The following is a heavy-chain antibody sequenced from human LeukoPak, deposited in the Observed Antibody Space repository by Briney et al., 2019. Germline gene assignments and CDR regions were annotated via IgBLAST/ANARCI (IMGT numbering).Heavy chain of an antibody. CDR3: ARDLRHDILTEDAFDI. V-gene: IGHV3-48*04. Sequence: HPGGSLRLSCAASGFTFSSHGMNWVRQAPGKGLEWVSYISSSGSTIYYADSVKGRFTISRDNAKNSLYLQMNSLRAEDTAVYYCARDLRHDILTEDAFDIWGQGTMVTVSS. CDR1: GFTFSSHG. CDR2: ISSSGSTI. J-gene: IGHJ3*02. D-gene: IGHD3-9*01.